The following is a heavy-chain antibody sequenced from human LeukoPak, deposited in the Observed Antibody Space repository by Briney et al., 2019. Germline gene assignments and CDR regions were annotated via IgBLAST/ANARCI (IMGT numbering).Heavy chain of an antibody. CDR2: IYYSGST. J-gene: IGHJ3*02. Sequence: SETLSLTCTVSGGSISSGGYYWSWIRQHPGKGLGWIGYIYYSGSTYYNPSLKSRVTISVDTSKNQFSLKLSSVTAADTAVYYCARDPNADAFDIWGQGTMVTVSS. V-gene: IGHV4-30-4*08. CDR1: GGSISSGGYY. CDR3: ARDPNADAFDI.